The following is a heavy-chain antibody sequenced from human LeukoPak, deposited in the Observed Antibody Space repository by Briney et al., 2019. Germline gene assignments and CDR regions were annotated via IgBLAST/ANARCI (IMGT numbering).Heavy chain of an antibody. Sequence: GESLKISCKGSGYTFSSYWIGWVRQMPGKGLEWMGIIYPGDSDTRYSPSLQGQVTISVDTSIGTAYLQWSSLKASDTAIYYCARQNDFRLDHWGQGTLVTVSS. V-gene: IGHV5-51*01. J-gene: IGHJ4*02. CDR3: ARQNDFRLDH. CDR1: GYTFSSYW. D-gene: IGHD3-3*01. CDR2: IYPGDSDT.